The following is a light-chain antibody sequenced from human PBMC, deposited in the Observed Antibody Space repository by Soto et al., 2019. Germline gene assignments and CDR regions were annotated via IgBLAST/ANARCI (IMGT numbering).Light chain of an antibody. CDR1: QSVSSSY. V-gene: IGKV3-20*01. J-gene: IGKJ4*01. CDR3: QQYGSSPLT. Sequence: EIVLTQSPGTLSLSPGERATLSCRASQSVSSSYLAWYQQKPGQAPRLLIYGASSRATGIPDRFSGSESGTDFTLTISRLEPGDFAVYYCQQYGSSPLTFGGGTKVDIK. CDR2: GAS.